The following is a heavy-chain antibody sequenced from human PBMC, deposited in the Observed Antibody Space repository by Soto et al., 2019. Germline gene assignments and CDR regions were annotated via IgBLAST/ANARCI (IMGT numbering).Heavy chain of an antibody. CDR2: IWYDGSNE. J-gene: IGHJ4*02. Sequence: QVQLVESGGGVVQPGRSLRLSCTASGFSFGTYGMHWVRQAPGKGLEWVAVIWYDGSNEYYADSVKGRFNMSRDNSKNTLYLQMNSLSAEDTALYYCARGANSPLWEPPAMFRFDYWGQGSLVTVSS. CDR3: ARGANSPLWEPPAMFRFDY. V-gene: IGHV3-33*01. CDR1: GFSFGTYG. D-gene: IGHD2-2*01.